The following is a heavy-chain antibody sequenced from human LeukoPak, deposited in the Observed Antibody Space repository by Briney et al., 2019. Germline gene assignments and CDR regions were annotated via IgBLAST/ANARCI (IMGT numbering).Heavy chain of an antibody. J-gene: IGHJ4*02. V-gene: IGHV4-4*07. Sequence: SQTLSLTCTVAGGSISSYYWSWIRQPAGKGLEWIGLMNSSGSTNYNPSIKGRVTMSLDTSKNQFSLKVDSVTAADTAMYYCAREAVHYGSGSHDYWGQGTLVAVSS. D-gene: IGHD3-10*01. CDR1: GGSISSYY. CDR2: MNSSGST. CDR3: AREAVHYGSGSHDY.